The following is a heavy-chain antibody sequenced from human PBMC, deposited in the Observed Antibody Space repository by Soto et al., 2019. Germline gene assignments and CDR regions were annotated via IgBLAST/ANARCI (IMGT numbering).Heavy chain of an antibody. V-gene: IGHV1-18*01. D-gene: IGHD5-12*01. J-gene: IGHJ4*02. CDR2: INTYNGMT. CDR3: AKSPRGEMATD. CDR1: GYTFINYH. Sequence: QVQLVQSGGEVKKPGASVTVSCKASGYTFINYHITWVRQAPGQGLEWMAWINTYNGMTDYAQRFQGRVTTTRDTSTSTAYMERRNLGSDDTAVYFCAKSPRGEMATDWGQGTLVTVSS.